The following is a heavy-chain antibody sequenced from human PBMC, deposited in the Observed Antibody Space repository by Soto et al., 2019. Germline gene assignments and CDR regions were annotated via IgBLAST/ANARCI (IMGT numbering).Heavy chain of an antibody. V-gene: IGHV4-31*03. CDR1: GVSVSTGGYF. J-gene: IGHJ4*02. CDR3: ARDSSGPGYSYGKFDY. Sequence: PSETLSLTCTVSGVSVSTGGYFWTWIRQHPGKGLEWIGNTYYSGMTYYNPSLRGRVSISLDPSESQFSLKLNSVTAADTAVYYCARDSSGPGYSYGKFDYWGQGAPVTVSS. D-gene: IGHD5-18*01. CDR2: TYYSGMT.